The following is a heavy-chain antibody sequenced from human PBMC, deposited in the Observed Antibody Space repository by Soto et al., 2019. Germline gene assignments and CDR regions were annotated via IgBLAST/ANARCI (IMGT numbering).Heavy chain of an antibody. Sequence: GGSLRLSCAASGFTFSSYGMHWVRQAPGKGLEWVAVISYDGSNKYYADSVKGRFTISRDNSKNTLYLQMNSLRAEDTAVYYCAKVFGRYSYGLQDYWGQGTLVTVSS. V-gene: IGHV3-30*18. CDR2: ISYDGSNK. J-gene: IGHJ4*02. CDR3: AKVFGRYSYGLQDY. CDR1: GFTFSSYG. D-gene: IGHD5-18*01.